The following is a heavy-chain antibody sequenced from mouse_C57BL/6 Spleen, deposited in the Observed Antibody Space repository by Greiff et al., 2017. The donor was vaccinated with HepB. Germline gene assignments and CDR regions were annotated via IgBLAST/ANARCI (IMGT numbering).Heavy chain of an antibody. CDR1: GYTFTSYW. V-gene: IGHV1-50*01. Sequence: QVQLQQPGAELVKPGASVKLSCKASGYTFTSYWMQWVKQRPGQGLEWIGEIDPSDSYTNYNQKFKGKATLTVDTSSSTAYMQLSSLTSEDAAVYYRAGSRAQAMDYWGQGTSVTVSS. CDR3: AGSRAQAMDY. D-gene: IGHD3-2*02. J-gene: IGHJ4*01. CDR2: IDPSDSYT.